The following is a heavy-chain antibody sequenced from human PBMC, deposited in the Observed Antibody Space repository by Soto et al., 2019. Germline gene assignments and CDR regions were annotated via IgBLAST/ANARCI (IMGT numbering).Heavy chain of an antibody. Sequence: SVKVSCKASGGTFSSYAISWVRQAPGQGLEWMGGIIPIFGTANHAQKFQGRVTITADESTSTAYMELSSLRSEDTAVYYCAREYYDSSGYYYADYWGQGTLVTVSS. D-gene: IGHD3-22*01. CDR2: IIPIFGTA. CDR3: AREYYDSSGYYYADY. CDR1: GGTFSSYA. V-gene: IGHV1-69*13. J-gene: IGHJ4*02.